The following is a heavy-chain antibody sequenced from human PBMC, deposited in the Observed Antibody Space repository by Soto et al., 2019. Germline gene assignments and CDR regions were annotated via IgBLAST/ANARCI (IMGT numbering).Heavy chain of an antibody. CDR3: SRTSAVAGGSSNSHPTDY. CDR2: INPTSGGT. Sequence: ASVKVSCKASGYTFTDYYMHWVRQAPGQGLEWMGWINPTSGGTSYAQNFQGRVTMTRDTSISTAYMELSRLSSDDTAVYYCSRTSAVAGGSSNSHPTDYWGQGTLVTASS. J-gene: IGHJ4*02. V-gene: IGHV1-2*02. CDR1: GYTFTDYY. D-gene: IGHD6-19*01.